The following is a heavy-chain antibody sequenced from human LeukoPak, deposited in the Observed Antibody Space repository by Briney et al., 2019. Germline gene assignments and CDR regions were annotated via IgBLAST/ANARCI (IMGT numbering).Heavy chain of an antibody. Sequence: ASVKVSCKASGYTFTTYFMHWVRQAPGQGLEWMGLINPSDGSTRYAQKFQVRLTMTRDASTSTVYMDLGSLRSEDTAVYYCARVDPHCSGGSCYPMVFDYWGQGTLVTVSS. CDR2: INPSDGST. V-gene: IGHV1-46*01. D-gene: IGHD2-15*01. CDR1: GYTFTTYF. J-gene: IGHJ4*02. CDR3: ARVDPHCSGGSCYPMVFDY.